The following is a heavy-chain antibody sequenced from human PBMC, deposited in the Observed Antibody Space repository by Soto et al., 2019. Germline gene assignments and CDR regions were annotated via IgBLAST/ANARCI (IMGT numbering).Heavy chain of an antibody. J-gene: IGHJ2*01. V-gene: IGHV1-2*04. D-gene: IGHD4-4*01. CDR3: ARGGGYSNRLYWYFDL. CDR2: INPNSGGT. Sequence: ASVKVSCKASGYTFTGYYMHWVRQAPGQGLEWMGWINPNSGGTNYAQKFQGWVTMTRDTSISTAYMELSRLRSDDTAVYYCARGGGYSNRLYWYFDLWGRGTLVTVSS. CDR1: GYTFTGYY.